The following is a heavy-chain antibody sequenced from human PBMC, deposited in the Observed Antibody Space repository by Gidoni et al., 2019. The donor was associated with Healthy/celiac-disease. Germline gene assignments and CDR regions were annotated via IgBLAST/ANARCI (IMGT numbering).Heavy chain of an antibody. D-gene: IGHD3-9*01. V-gene: IGHV3-30*18. J-gene: IGHJ6*02. CDR1: GFTFSSYG. CDR2: ISYDGSNK. Sequence: QVQLVESGGGVVQPGRSLRLSCAASGFTFSSYGMHWGRQAPGKGLEWVAVISYDGSNKYYADSVKGRFTISRDNSKNTLYLQMNSLRAEDTAVYYCAKDLTSYYGMDVWGQGTTVTVSS. CDR3: AKDLTSYYGMDV.